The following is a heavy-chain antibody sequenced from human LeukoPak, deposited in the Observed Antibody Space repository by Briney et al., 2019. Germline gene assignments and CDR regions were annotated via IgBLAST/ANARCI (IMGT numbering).Heavy chain of an antibody. CDR3: ARAYAPIRLDY. V-gene: IGHV3-21*01. D-gene: IGHD3-16*01. J-gene: IGHJ4*02. CDR2: ISSSSSYI. CDR1: GFTFSSYS. Sequence: GGSLRLSCAASGFTFSSYSMNWVRQAPGKGLEWVSSISSSSSYIYYADSVTGRFTISRDNAKKSLYLQMNSLRAEDTAVYYCARAYAPIRLDYWGQGTLVTVSS.